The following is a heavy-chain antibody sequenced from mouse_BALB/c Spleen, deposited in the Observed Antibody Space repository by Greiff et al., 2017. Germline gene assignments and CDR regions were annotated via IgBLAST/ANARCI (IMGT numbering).Heavy chain of an antibody. CDR2: ISCYNGAT. CDR1: GYSFTGYY. CDR3: ARRGSTRDYAMDY. Sequence: LVKTGASVKISCTASGYSFTGYYTHWVKQSLGKGLEWIGYISCYNGATSYNQKFKGKATFTVDTSSSTAYMQFNSLTSEDSAVYYCARRGSTRDYAMDYWGQGTSVTVSS. V-gene: IGHV1S34*01. J-gene: IGHJ4*01.